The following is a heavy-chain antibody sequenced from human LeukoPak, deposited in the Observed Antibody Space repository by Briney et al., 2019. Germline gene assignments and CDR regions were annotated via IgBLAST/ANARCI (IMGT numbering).Heavy chain of an antibody. CDR3: ARDGTGYSSGYYYWCFDL. Sequence: ASVKVSCKASGYTFTGYYMHWVRQAPGQGFEWMGWINPNSGGTNYAQRFQGRVTMTRDTSISTAYMELSRLRSDDSAVYYCARDGTGYSSGYYYWCFDLWGRGTLATVSS. CDR1: GYTFTGYY. CDR2: INPNSGGT. J-gene: IGHJ2*01. D-gene: IGHD6-19*01. V-gene: IGHV1-2*02.